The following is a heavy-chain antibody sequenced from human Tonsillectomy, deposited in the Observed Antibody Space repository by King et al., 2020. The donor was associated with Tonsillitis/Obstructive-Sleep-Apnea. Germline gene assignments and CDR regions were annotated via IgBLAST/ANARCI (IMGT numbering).Heavy chain of an antibody. J-gene: IGHJ6*03. CDR2: INWNGGST. Sequence: VQLVESGGGVVRPGGSLRLSCAASGFTFDDYGMSWVRQAPGKGLEWVSGINWNGGSTGYADSVKGRFTSSRDNAKNSLYLQMNSLRAEDTALYYCARAPVPCSGGSCYGYYYYYMDVWGKGTTVTVS. V-gene: IGHV3-20*04. CDR1: GFTFDDYG. D-gene: IGHD2-15*01. CDR3: ARAPVPCSGGSCYGYYYYYMDV.